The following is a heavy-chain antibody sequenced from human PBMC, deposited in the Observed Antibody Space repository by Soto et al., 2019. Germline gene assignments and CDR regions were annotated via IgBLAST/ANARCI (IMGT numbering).Heavy chain of an antibody. D-gene: IGHD6-6*01. CDR3: ARDLRIAALDYYYGMDV. CDR1: GFTFSSYA. J-gene: IGHJ6*02. V-gene: IGHV3-30-3*01. CDR2: ISYDGSNK. Sequence: PGGSLRLSCAASGFTFSSYAMHWVRQAPGKGLEWVAVISYDGSNKYYADSVKGRFTISRDNSKNTLYLQMNSLRAEDTAVYYCARDLRIAALDYYYGMDVWGQGTTVTVSS.